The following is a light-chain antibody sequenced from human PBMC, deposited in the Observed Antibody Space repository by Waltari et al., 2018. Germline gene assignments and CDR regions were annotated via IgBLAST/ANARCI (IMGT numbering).Light chain of an antibody. CDR1: QDISNY. CDR3: QQYDNLPSYT. Sequence: DIQMTQSPSSLSASVGDRVTITCQASQDISNYLNWYQQKPGKGPKLLIYDASNLETGVPSRFSGSGSGTDFTFTISSLQPEDIATYYCQQYDNLPSYTFGQGTKLQIK. J-gene: IGKJ2*01. V-gene: IGKV1-33*01. CDR2: DAS.